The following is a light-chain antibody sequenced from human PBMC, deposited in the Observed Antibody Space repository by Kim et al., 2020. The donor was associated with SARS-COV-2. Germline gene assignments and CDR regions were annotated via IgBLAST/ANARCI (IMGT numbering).Light chain of an antibody. Sequence: GKTVTTSCTRSSGSISSNYVQCYQKHPGRAPTSVIDDENQRPSSVPDRFSGSIDSSSNSASLTISGLQTEDEADYYCQSYDGSNQVFGGGTQLTVL. CDR2: DEN. CDR1: SGSISSNY. CDR3: QSYDGSNQV. J-gene: IGLJ2*01. V-gene: IGLV6-57*03.